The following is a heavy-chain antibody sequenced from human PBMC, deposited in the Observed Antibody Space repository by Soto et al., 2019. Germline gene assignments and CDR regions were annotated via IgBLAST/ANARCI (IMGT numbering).Heavy chain of an antibody. D-gene: IGHD3-10*01. CDR1: GFTFSSYA. J-gene: IGHJ4*02. V-gene: IGHV3-23*01. CDR2: ISGSGGST. CDR3: AKGGVLLWFGELSKFDY. Sequence: GGSLRLSCAASGFTFSSYAMSWVRQAPGKGLEWVSAISGSGGSTYYADSVKGRFTISRDNSKNTLYLQMNSLRAEDTAVYYCAKGGVLLWFGELSKFDYWGQGTLVTVSS.